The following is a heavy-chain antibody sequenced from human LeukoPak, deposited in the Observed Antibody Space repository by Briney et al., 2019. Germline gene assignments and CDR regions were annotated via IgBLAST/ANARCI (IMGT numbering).Heavy chain of an antibody. D-gene: IGHD6-19*01. J-gene: IGHJ4*02. CDR3: ASPTDSSGWEGGDY. V-gene: IGHV1-8*01. CDR2: MNPNSGNT. Sequence: ASVKVSCKASGYTFTSYDINWVRQATGQGLEWMGWMNPNSGNTGYAQKFQGRVTITADKSTSTAYMELSSLRSEDTAVYYCASPTDSSGWEGGDYWGQGTLVTVSS. CDR1: GYTFTSYD.